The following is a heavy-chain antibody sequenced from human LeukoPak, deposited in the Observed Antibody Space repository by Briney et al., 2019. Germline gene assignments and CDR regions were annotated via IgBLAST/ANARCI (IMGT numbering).Heavy chain of an antibody. CDR2: IGSSGSTI. D-gene: IGHD3-22*01. V-gene: IGHV3-11*01. CDR1: GFTFSDYY. J-gene: IGHJ6*02. CDR3: ARGYDSSEYYYYYGMDV. Sequence: GGSLRLSCAASGFTFSDYYMSWIRQAPGKGLEWVSYIGSSGSTIYYADSVKGRFTISRDNAKNSLYLQMNSLRAEDTAVYYCARGYDSSEYYYYYGMDVWGQGTTVTVSS.